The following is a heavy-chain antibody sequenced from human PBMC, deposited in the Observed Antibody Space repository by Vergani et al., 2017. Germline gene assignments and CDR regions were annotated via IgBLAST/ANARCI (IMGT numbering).Heavy chain of an antibody. Sequence: QVQLVQSGAEVKKPGSSVTVSCKASGGPFSSYTISCVRQAPGQGREWMGRIIPILGIANYAQKFQGRVTITADKSTSTAYMELSSLRSEDTAVYYCARAATGNDYYYGMDVWGQGTTVTVSS. D-gene: IGHD6-13*01. CDR3: ARAATGNDYYYGMDV. CDR1: GGPFSSYT. CDR2: IIPILGIA. V-gene: IGHV1-69*02. J-gene: IGHJ6*02.